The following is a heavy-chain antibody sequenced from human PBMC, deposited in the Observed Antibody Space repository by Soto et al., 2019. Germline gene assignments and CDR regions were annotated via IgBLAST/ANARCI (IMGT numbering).Heavy chain of an antibody. CDR1: GGTFSSYA. D-gene: IGHD3-22*01. J-gene: IGHJ4*02. Sequence: QVQLVQSGAEVKKPGSSVKVSCKASGGTFSSYAISWVRQAPGQGLEWMGGIIPIFGTANYAQKFQGRVTITANESTSTAYRERGSRRCEETAVYNCGRGGGGTYYYYCSGYVYVPYWGQGTLVTVSS. CDR2: IIPIFGTA. V-gene: IGHV1-69*01. CDR3: GRGGGGTYYYYCSGYVYVPY.